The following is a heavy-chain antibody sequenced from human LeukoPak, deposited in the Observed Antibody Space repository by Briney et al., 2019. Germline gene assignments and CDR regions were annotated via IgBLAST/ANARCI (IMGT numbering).Heavy chain of an antibody. V-gene: IGHV3-30*02. Sequence: GGSLTLSCTTSGFTFSAYGMHWVRQAPGKGLEWVAFIRSDGSDIYYTDSVKGRFTISRDNSKNTLYLQMSNLGPDDTAVYNCAKGSHSSGWPADWFDPWGQGTLVIVSS. D-gene: IGHD6-19*01. J-gene: IGHJ5*02. CDR1: GFTFSAYG. CDR2: IRSDGSDI. CDR3: AKGSHSSGWPADWFDP.